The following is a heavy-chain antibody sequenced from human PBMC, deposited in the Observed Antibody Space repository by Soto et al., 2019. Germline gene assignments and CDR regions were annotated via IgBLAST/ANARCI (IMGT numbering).Heavy chain of an antibody. J-gene: IGHJ4*02. CDR2: INPNSGGT. CDR3: ARGSSTSCLDY. D-gene: IGHD2-2*01. CDR1: GYTFTGYY. V-gene: IGHV1-2*04. Sequence: QVQLVQSGAEVKKPGASVKVSCKASGYTFTGYYMHWVRQAPGQGLEGMGWINPNSGGTNYGQKFQGWVPMTRDTCISTGDMELSRLRYDDTVVYYCARGSSTSCLDYWGQGTLVTVSS.